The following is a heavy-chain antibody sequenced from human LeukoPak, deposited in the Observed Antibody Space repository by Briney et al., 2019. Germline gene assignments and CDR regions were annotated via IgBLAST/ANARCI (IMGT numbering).Heavy chain of an antibody. J-gene: IGHJ4*02. CDR1: GFRFDDYA. D-gene: IGHD3-10*01. V-gene: IGHV3-9*01. Sequence: HPGGSLRLSCAVSGFRFDDYAMHWVRQAPGKGLEWVSGISWNSVSTGYADSVKGRFSISRDNAKTSLYLLMNSLRAEDTALYYCAKGSITMIRGIRGMDYWGQGTLVTVSS. CDR3: AKGSITMIRGIRGMDY. CDR2: ISWNSVST.